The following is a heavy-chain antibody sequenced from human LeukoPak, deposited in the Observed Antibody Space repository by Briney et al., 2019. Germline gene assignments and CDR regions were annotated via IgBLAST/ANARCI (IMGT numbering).Heavy chain of an antibody. D-gene: IGHD3-16*02. Sequence: PSETLSLTCTVSTGSINSYYWGWVRQPAGRGLEWIGRIYTTGHTDYDPSLQSRVTMSVDTSQKQFSLNLRSVTAAGTAIYFRARHGYTASHFFLDYWSQGTLVTVSS. J-gene: IGHJ4*02. CDR3: ARHGYTASHFFLDY. CDR1: TGSINSYY. V-gene: IGHV4-4*07. CDR2: IYTTGHT.